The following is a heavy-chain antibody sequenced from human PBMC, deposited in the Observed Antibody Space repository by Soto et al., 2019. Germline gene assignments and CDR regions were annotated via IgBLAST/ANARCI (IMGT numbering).Heavy chain of an antibody. CDR3: ARSIAALAWFDP. CDR1: GGSISSGDYY. CDR2: IYYSGST. D-gene: IGHD6-6*01. J-gene: IGHJ5*02. V-gene: IGHV4-30-4*01. Sequence: QVQLQESGPGLVKPSQTLSLTCTVSGGSISSGDYYWSWIRQPPTKGLEWIGYIYYSGSTYYNPSLKSRLTMSVDTSKNQFSLKLSSVTAADTAVYYCARSIAALAWFDPWGQGTLVTVSS.